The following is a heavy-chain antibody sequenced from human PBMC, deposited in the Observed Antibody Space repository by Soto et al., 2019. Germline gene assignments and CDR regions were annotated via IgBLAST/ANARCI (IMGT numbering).Heavy chain of an antibody. CDR1: GYTFTSHG. CDR3: ARIVRGSNMDYYHDMDV. Sequence: QVQLVQSGAVMKKPGASVKVSCKASGYTFTSHGLSWVRQAPGQGLEWMGWISASNGDTNYAQKYKGRVTVTTDTSTSTGYMELRRLISEDTAVYYCARIVRGSNMDYYHDMDVWGEGTTVTVSS. D-gene: IGHD3-10*02. V-gene: IGHV1-18*01. J-gene: IGHJ6*03. CDR2: ISASNGDT.